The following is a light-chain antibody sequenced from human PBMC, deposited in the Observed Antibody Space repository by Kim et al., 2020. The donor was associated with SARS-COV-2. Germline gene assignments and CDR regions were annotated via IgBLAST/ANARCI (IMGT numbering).Light chain of an antibody. CDR2: GAS. J-gene: IGKJ1*01. CDR1: LSIITD. V-gene: IGKV3-15*01. CDR3: QHYSYRPPWT. Sequence: SPGERDPLSRRASLSIITDSAWYQKKPGQAPRLLVYGASTRATVIPTRCSGSGSGTEFTLTTSSLQSEDFAVYYCQHYSYRPPWTFGQGTKVDIK.